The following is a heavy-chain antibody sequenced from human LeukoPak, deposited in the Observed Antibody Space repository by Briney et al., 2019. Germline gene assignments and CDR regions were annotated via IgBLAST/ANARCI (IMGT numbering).Heavy chain of an antibody. Sequence: GGSLRLSCVVSGFTFSSYAMHWVRQAPGKGLEWVAVISYDGSNKYYADSVKGRFTISRDNSKNTLYLQMNSLRAEDTAVYYCARGAYYSGSYRAYYFDYWGQGTLVTVSS. CDR3: ARGAYYSGSYRAYYFDY. V-gene: IGHV3-30-3*01. CDR2: ISYDGSNK. D-gene: IGHD1-26*01. CDR1: GFTFSSYA. J-gene: IGHJ4*02.